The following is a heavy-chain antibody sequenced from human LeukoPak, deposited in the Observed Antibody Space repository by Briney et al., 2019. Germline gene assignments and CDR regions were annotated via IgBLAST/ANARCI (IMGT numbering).Heavy chain of an antibody. CDR1: GGSISSSSYY. CDR2: IYYSGST. Sequence: PSETLSLTCTVSGGSISSSSYYWGWIRQPPGKGLEWIGSIYYSGSTYYNPSLKSRVTISVDTSKNQFSLKLSSVTAADTAVYYCARGSGYNGTAYWGQGTLVTVSS. J-gene: IGHJ4*02. D-gene: IGHD5-24*01. CDR3: ARGSGYNGTAY. V-gene: IGHV4-39*01.